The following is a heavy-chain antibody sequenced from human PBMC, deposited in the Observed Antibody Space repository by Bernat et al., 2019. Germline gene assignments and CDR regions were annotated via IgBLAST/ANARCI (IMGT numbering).Heavy chain of an antibody. CDR1: GGSISSGSYY. CDR3: ARGSTMVRGVIPKLYNWCDP. D-gene: IGHD3-10*01. CDR2: IYTSGGT. Sequence: QVQLQESGPGLVKPSQTLSLTCTVSGGSISSGSYYWSWIRQPAGKGLEWIGRIYTSGGTNYNPSLKSRVTISVDTSKNQSSLKLSSVTAADTAVYYCARGSTMVRGVIPKLYNWCDPWGQGTLVTVSS. V-gene: IGHV4-61*02. J-gene: IGHJ5*02.